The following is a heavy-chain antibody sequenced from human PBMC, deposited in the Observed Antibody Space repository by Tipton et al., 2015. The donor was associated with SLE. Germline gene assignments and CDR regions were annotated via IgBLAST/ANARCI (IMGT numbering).Heavy chain of an antibody. Sequence: SLRLSCAASGFTFSSYWMTWVRQAPGKGLEWVANIRQDGSEKYYVDSVKGRFTISRDNAENSLYLHMNSLRVEDTAVYYCATPYYYDTSGFPAFDIWGQGTMVTVSS. CDR2: IRQDGSEK. CDR3: ATPYYYDTSGFPAFDI. J-gene: IGHJ3*02. V-gene: IGHV3-7*01. D-gene: IGHD3-22*01. CDR1: GFTFSSYW.